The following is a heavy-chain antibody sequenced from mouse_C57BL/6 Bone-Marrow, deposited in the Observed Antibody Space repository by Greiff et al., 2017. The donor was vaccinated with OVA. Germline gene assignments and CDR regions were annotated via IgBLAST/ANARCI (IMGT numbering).Heavy chain of an antibody. CDR3: TGTTVVGFDY. D-gene: IGHD1-1*01. CDR2: IRNKANNPAT. CDR1: GFTFSDAW. J-gene: IGHJ2*01. V-gene: IGHV6-6*01. Sequence: LQQSGGGLVQPGGSMTLSCAASGFTFSDAWMDWVRQSPEKGLEWVAEIRNKANNPATYYAESVKGRFTISRDESKKGVYQQISSLRAEYTVIYCGTGTTVVGFDYWGQGTTLTVSS.